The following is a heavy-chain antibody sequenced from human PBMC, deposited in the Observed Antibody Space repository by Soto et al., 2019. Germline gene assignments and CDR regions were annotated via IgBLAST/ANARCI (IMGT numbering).Heavy chain of an antibody. D-gene: IGHD6-13*01. CDR2: ISGSGGST. Sequence: GGSLRLSCAASGFTFSSYAMSWVRQAPGKGLEWVSAISGSGGSTYYADSVKGRFTISRDNSKNTLYLQMNSLRAEDTAVYYCAKRLRSSSWYWEYFDYWGQGTLVTVSS. V-gene: IGHV3-23*01. CDR1: GFTFSSYA. J-gene: IGHJ4*02. CDR3: AKRLRSSSWYWEYFDY.